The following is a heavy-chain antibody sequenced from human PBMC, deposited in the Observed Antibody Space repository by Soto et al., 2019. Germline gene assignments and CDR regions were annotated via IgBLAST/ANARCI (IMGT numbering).Heavy chain of an antibody. V-gene: IGHV1-46*01. CDR2: VNPRSTDT. Sequence: QVQLVQSGAEVKKPGASVTLSCKASGNTFTSYYIHWVRQAPGQGLEWMGIVNPRSTDTNYSPKFQGRVTMTSDTPTSTVYMELSSLRSEDTAIYYCARELGRNNAVAGGYGLDVWGQGTTVTVSS. CDR3: ARELGRNNAVAGGYGLDV. J-gene: IGHJ6*02. CDR1: GNTFTSYY. D-gene: IGHD6-19*01.